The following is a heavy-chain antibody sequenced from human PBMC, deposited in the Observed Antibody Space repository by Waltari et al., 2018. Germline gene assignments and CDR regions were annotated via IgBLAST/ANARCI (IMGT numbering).Heavy chain of an antibody. Sequence: QLVQSGAEVKKPGSSVKVSCQASGGTFTSYAISWVRQAPGQGLEWMGGISPLSGSTNYAQKFQGRLTMTADDSTSTAYMDLSGLTSDDTAVYFCAKKLPTSTWKYFYHGLDVWGQGTLVTVSS. CDR1: GGTFTSYA. J-gene: IGHJ4*02. CDR3: AKKLPTSTWKYFYHGLDV. D-gene: IGHD1-7*01. V-gene: IGHV1-69*01. CDR2: ISPLSGST.